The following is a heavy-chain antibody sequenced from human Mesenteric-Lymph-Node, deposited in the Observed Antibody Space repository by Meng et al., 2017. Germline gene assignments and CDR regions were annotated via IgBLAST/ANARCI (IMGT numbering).Heavy chain of an antibody. J-gene: IGHJ4*02. D-gene: IGHD2-2*02. V-gene: IGHV4-4*02. CDR2: IHPSGST. Sequence: VPPQESGPVRVQPSGTWSLTCAVSGVSLSSGRWWTWVRQPPGKGLEWIGEIHPSGSTNYNPSLKSRVTISLDKAKNLFSLELTSVTAADTAVYYCVRGGYYTFDSWGQGNLVTVSS. CDR1: GVSLSSGRW. CDR3: VRGGYYTFDS.